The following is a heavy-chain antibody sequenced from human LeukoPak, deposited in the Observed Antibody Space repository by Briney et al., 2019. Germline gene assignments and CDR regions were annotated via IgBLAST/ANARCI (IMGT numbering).Heavy chain of an antibody. Sequence: WIRQPPGKGLEWVGRIISRAGGETTDYAAPVKGRFTISRDDSKNTLYLQMNSLKTEDTAVYYCTTEPYCSGGSCLDYWGQGTLVTVSS. V-gene: IGHV3-15*01. D-gene: IGHD2-15*01. CDR2: IISRAGGETT. J-gene: IGHJ4*02. CDR3: TTEPYCSGGSCLDY.